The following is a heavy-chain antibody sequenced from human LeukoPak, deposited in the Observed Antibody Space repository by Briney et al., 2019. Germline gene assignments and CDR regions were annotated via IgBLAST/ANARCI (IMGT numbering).Heavy chain of an antibody. CDR3: ARDLGLYDYGGNIDY. CDR2: ISYDGSNK. CDR1: GFTFSSYA. Sequence: GGSLRLSCAASGFTFSSYAMRWVRQAPGKGLEWVAVISYDGSNKYYTDSVKGRFTISRDNSKNTLYLQLNSLRAEDTAVYYCARDLGLYDYGGNIDYWGQGTLVTVSS. D-gene: IGHD4-23*01. J-gene: IGHJ4*02. V-gene: IGHV3-30*10.